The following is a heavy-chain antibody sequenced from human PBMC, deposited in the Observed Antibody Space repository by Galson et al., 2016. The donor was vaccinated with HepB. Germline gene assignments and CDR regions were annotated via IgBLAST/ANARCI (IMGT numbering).Heavy chain of an antibody. CDR3: ARDESAYRAFDL. Sequence: CKASGYTFTGNYIHWVRQAPGQGLEWMGWINPKRGGANYAQKFQGRITMTRDTSISTAYMELSSLRSDDTAVYYCARDESAYRAFDLWGQGTMVTVSS. J-gene: IGHJ3*01. CDR2: INPKRGGA. V-gene: IGHV1-2*02. D-gene: IGHD4-11*01. CDR1: GYTFTGNY.